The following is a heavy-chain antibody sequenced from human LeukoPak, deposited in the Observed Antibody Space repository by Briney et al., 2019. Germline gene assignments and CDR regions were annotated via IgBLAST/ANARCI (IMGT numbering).Heavy chain of an antibody. V-gene: IGHV4-39*01. CDR3: ARHVKGFWSGYWAPNAPLNRFDP. D-gene: IGHD3-3*01. Sequence: KPSETLSLTCTVSGGSISSSSYYWGWIRQPPGKGLEWIGSIYYSGSTYYNPSLKSRVTISVDTSKNQFSLKLSSVTAADTAVYYCARHVKGFWSGYWAPNAPLNRFDPWGQGTLVTVSS. CDR2: IYYSGST. J-gene: IGHJ5*02. CDR1: GGSISSSSYY.